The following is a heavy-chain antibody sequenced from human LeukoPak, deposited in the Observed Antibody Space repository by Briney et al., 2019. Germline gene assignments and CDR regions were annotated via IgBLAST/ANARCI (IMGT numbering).Heavy chain of an antibody. CDR3: AKLRGSVATLGYAADY. V-gene: IGHV3-23*01. CDR1: GFTFASYA. Sequence: GSLRLSCAASGFTFASYAMTWVRQAPGKGLEWVSAVTANGVSSYYADSVKGRFTISRDNSNNTLFLQVNSLRAEDTALYYCAKLRGSVATLGYAADYWGQGTPVTVSS. J-gene: IGHJ4*02. D-gene: IGHD5-12*01. CDR2: VTANGVSS.